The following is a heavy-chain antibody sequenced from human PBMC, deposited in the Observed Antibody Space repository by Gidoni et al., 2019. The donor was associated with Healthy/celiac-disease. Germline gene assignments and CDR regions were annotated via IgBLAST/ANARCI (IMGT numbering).Heavy chain of an antibody. Sequence: RLVQECRSLWPSCASHRITFDDYAMHWVRQAPGKGLEWVSGISWNSGSIGYADTVKGRVTIARANAKHFLYLQTISPRAEDTALYYCAKDLAGFFYCGGYRGQGTLVTVSS. V-gene: IGHV3-9*01. CDR2: ISWNSGSI. D-gene: IGHD3-10*01. CDR3: AKDLAGFFYCGGY. CDR1: RITFDDYA. J-gene: IGHJ1*01.